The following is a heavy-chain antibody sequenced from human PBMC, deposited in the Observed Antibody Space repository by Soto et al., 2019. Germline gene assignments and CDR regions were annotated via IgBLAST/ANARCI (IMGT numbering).Heavy chain of an antibody. Sequence: EVQLVESGGGLVQPGGSLRLSCAASGFTFSSYEMNWVRQAPGKGLEWVSYISSSGSTIYYADSVKGRFTISRDNAKNSLYVQMNSLRAEDTAVYYCARGDDYDSSGYYYWGQGTLVTVSS. V-gene: IGHV3-48*03. D-gene: IGHD3-22*01. CDR1: GFTFSSYE. CDR3: ARGDDYDSSGYYY. J-gene: IGHJ4*02. CDR2: ISSSGSTI.